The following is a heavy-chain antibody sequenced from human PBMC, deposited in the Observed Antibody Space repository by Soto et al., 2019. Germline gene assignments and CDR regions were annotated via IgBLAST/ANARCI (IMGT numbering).Heavy chain of an antibody. J-gene: IGHJ4*02. CDR1: GFTFSSYA. Sequence: GSLRLSCAASGFTFSSYAMTWVRQAPGKGLEWVSTISDSGGATDYADSVKGRFTISRDNSKNTLWLQMNSLRAEDTAVYYCAKDKWYLDRPRGDFDYRGQGTLLPVSS. CDR2: ISDSGGAT. D-gene: IGHD3-9*01. V-gene: IGHV3-23*01. CDR3: AKDKWYLDRPRGDFDY.